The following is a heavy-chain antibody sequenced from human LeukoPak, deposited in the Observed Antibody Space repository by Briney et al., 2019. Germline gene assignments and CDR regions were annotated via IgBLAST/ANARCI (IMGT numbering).Heavy chain of an antibody. CDR3: ARGYSGYDSGHDFDY. Sequence: GASVKVSCKASGYTFTGYYMHWVRQAPGQGLEWMGWINPNSGGTNYAQKFQGRVTMTRDTSISTAYMELSRLRSDDTAVYYCARGYSGYDSGHDFDYWGQGTLVTVSS. V-gene: IGHV1-2*02. CDR1: GYTFTGYY. J-gene: IGHJ4*02. CDR2: INPNSGGT. D-gene: IGHD5-12*01.